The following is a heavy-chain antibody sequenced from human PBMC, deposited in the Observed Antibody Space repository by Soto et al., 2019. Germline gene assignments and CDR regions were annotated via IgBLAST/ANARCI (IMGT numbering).Heavy chain of an antibody. Sequence: GGSLRLSCAASGFTFSSYAMSWVRQAPGKGLEWVSAISGSGGSTYYADSVKGRFTISRDNSKNTLYLQMNSLRAEDTAVYYCAKDPRKTTVTTNDYWGQGTLVTVSS. V-gene: IGHV3-23*01. CDR3: AKDPRKTTVTTNDY. J-gene: IGHJ4*02. D-gene: IGHD4-17*01. CDR2: ISGSGGST. CDR1: GFTFSSYA.